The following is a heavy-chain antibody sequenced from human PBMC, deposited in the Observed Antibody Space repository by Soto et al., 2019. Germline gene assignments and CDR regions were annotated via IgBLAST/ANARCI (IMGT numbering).Heavy chain of an antibody. Sequence: GGFLRLSCAASGFTFSDYYMSWIRQAPGKGLEWVSYISSSGSTIYYADSVKGRFTISRDNAKNSLYLQMNSLRAEDTAVYYCARVYCSSTSCLDYWGQGTLVNVSS. D-gene: IGHD2-2*01. V-gene: IGHV3-11*01. CDR2: ISSSGSTI. J-gene: IGHJ4*02. CDR3: ARVYCSSTSCLDY. CDR1: GFTFSDYY.